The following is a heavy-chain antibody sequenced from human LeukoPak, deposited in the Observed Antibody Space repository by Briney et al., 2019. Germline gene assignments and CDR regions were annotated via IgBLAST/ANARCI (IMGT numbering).Heavy chain of an antibody. CDR2: ISWNSGSI. V-gene: IGHV3-9*01. J-gene: IGHJ6*03. CDR3: AKDALPRPHQYYYYYYMDV. Sequence: GGSLRLSCAASGFTFSSYEMNWVRQAPGKGLEWVSGISWNSGSIGYADSVKGRFTISRDNAKNSLYLQMNSLRAEDTALYYCAKDALPRPHQYYYYYYMDVWGKGTTVTISS. CDR1: GFTFSSYE.